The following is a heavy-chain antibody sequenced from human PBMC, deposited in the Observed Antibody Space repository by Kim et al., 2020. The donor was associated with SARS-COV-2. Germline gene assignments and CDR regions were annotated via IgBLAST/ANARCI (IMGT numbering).Heavy chain of an antibody. V-gene: IGHV3-30*02. Sequence: KYYADAVKGRFTISRDKSKNTLYLQMNSLRAEDTAVYYCAKVAESGSPDYWGQGTLVTVSS. CDR3: AKVAESGSPDY. D-gene: IGHD1-26*01. J-gene: IGHJ4*02. CDR2: K.